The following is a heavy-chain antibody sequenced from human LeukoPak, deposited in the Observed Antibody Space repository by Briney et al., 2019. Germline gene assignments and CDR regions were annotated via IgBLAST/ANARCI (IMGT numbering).Heavy chain of an antibody. CDR1: GGSISSYY. CDR2: IYYSGST. J-gene: IGHJ4*01. D-gene: IGHD4-17*01. V-gene: IGHV4-59*08. Sequence: KASETLSLTCTVSGGSISSYYWSWIRHPPGKGLEWIGYIYYSGSTDYNPSLKSRVTISVDTSKNQFSLKLSSVTAADTAVYYCARLDTTVTLFDYWGQGTLVSVSS. CDR3: ARLDTTVTLFDY.